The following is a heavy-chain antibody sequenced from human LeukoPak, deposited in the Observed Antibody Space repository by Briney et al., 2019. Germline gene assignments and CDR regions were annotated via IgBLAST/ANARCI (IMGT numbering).Heavy chain of an antibody. CDR3: ARADCSSTSCYGYYDFWSGPSDWFGP. D-gene: IGHD2-2*01. CDR2: ISYDGSNK. J-gene: IGHJ5*02. Sequence: GGSLRLSCAASGFTFSSYAMHWVRQAPGKGLEWVAVISYDGSNKYYADSVKGRFAISRDNSKNTLYLQMNSLRAEDTAVYYCARADCSSTSCYGYYDFWSGPSDWFGPWGQGTLVTVSS. CDR1: GFTFSSYA. V-gene: IGHV3-30*09.